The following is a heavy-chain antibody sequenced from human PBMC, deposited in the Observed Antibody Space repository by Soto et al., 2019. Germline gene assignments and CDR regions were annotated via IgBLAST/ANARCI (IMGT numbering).Heavy chain of an antibody. CDR1: GGSISGYY. CDR3: ARDLWGYCGTDCYPLDV. Sequence: PSETLXLTCTVSGGSISGYYWSWIRQPPGKGLEWIGYMYNTGSTVYNPSFKSRVTISVDTSKNQFSLKLNSVTAADTAVYYCARDLWGYCGTDCYPLDVWGQGTTVTVSS. D-gene: IGHD2-21*02. V-gene: IGHV4-59*01. CDR2: MYNTGST. J-gene: IGHJ6*02.